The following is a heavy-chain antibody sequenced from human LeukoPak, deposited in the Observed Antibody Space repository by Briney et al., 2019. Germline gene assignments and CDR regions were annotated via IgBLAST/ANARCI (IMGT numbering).Heavy chain of an antibody. CDR2: MNPNSGNT. Sequence: GSVKVSCKASGYTFTSYDINWVRQATGQGLEWMGWMNPNSGNTGYTQKFQGRVTITRNTSISTAYLELSSLRSEDTAVYYCARSSYYYDSSGPGNWFDPWGQGTLVTVSS. V-gene: IGHV1-8*03. CDR1: GYTFTSYD. J-gene: IGHJ5*02. CDR3: ARSSYYYDSSGPGNWFDP. D-gene: IGHD3-22*01.